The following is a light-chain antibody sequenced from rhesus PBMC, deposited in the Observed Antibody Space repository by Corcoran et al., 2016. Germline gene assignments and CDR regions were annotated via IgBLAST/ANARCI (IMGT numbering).Light chain of an antibody. V-gene: IGKV3-24*04. J-gene: IGKJ1*01. CDR3: QQSSNLWT. CDR2: GAS. CDR1: QRVGSY. Sequence: ETVVTQSPATLSLSPGERATLSCRASQRVGSYLAWYQQTPGQAPRLLIYGASSRATGIPDRFRGSGFGTDFTRTISSLEPEDVGVYYCQQSSNLWTFGQGTKVEIK.